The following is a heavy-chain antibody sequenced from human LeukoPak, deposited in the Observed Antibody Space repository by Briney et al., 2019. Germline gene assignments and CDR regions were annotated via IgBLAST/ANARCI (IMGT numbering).Heavy chain of an antibody. CDR3: ARRSYGDYVRDY. D-gene: IGHD4-17*01. V-gene: IGHV4-39*01. CDR1: GGSISSSSYY. CDR2: IYYSGST. J-gene: IGHJ4*02. Sequence: SETLSLTCTVSGGSISSSSYYWGWLRQPPGKGLEWIGSIYYSGSTYYNPSLKSRVTISVDTSKNQFSLKLSSVTAADTAVYYCARRSYGDYVRDYWGQGTLVTVSS.